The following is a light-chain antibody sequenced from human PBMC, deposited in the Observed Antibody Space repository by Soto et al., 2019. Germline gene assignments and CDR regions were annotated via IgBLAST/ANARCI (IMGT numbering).Light chain of an antibody. CDR2: DAS. J-gene: IGKJ3*01. Sequence: EIVLTQSPATLSLSPGERATLSCRASQTIDTHLAWYQQKPGQAPRLLIYDASNRATGIPARFSGSGSGTDFTLTISSLEPEDFAVYYCQQRSNWPPVITFGPGTKVDIK. CDR3: QQRSNWPPVIT. CDR1: QTIDTH. V-gene: IGKV3-11*01.